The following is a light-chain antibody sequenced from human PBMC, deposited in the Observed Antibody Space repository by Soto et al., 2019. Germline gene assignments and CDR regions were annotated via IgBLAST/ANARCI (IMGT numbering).Light chain of an antibody. Sequence: DIQMTQSPSTLSASVGDRVTITCRASQSISSWLAWYQQKPGKAPKLLIYAASTLQSGVPSRFSGSGSGTDFTLTISCLQSEDFAIYYCQQYYSYPPITFGQGTRLEN. J-gene: IGKJ5*01. V-gene: IGKV1-5*01. CDR1: QSISSW. CDR3: QQYYSYPPIT. CDR2: AAS.